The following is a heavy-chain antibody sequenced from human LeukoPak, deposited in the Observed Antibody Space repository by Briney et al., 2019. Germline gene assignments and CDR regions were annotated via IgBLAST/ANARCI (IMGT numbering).Heavy chain of an antibody. Sequence: PGGSLRLSCAASGFTFSSYAMSWVRQAPGKGLEWVSAISGSGGSTYYADSVKGRFTISRDNSKNTLYLQMNSLRAEDTAVYYCARDHATYYYDSSGYYGYWGQGTLVTVSS. CDR3: ARDHATYYYDSSGYYGY. J-gene: IGHJ4*02. CDR2: ISGSGGST. V-gene: IGHV3-23*01. D-gene: IGHD3-22*01. CDR1: GFTFSSYA.